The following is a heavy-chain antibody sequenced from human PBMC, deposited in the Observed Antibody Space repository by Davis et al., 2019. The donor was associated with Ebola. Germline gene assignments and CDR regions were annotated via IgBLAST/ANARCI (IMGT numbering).Heavy chain of an antibody. Sequence: GESLKISCAASRFTFSSYAMSWVRQAPGKGLGWVSGISGSDGRTDYTDSVKGRFTISRDNSKNTLFLQMTGLRAEDTAVYYCAKDGAWGTSSWYSAFDAWGQGTKVTVSS. V-gene: IGHV3-23*01. CDR3: AKDGAWGTSSWYSAFDA. J-gene: IGHJ3*01. CDR2: ISGSDGRT. D-gene: IGHD6-13*01. CDR1: RFTFSSYA.